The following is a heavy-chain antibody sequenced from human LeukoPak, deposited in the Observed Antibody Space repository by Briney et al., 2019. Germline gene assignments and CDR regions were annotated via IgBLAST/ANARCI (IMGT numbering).Heavy chain of an antibody. J-gene: IGHJ6*02. CDR1: GYTFTGYY. V-gene: IGHV1-2*02. CDR3: AIEYCSGGSCYAHYYYGMDV. Sequence: AASVKISCKASGYTFTGYYMHWVRQAPGQGLEWMGWINPNSGGTNYAQKFQGRVTMTRDTSISTAYMELSRLRSDDTAVYYCAIEYCSGGSCYAHYYYGMDVWGQGTTVTVSS. D-gene: IGHD2-15*01. CDR2: INPNSGGT.